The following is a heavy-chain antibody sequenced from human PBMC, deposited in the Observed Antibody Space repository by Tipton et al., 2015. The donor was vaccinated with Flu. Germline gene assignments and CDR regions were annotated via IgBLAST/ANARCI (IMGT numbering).Heavy chain of an antibody. Sequence: TLSLTCTVSGGFITSGSYYWTWIRQSAGMGLEWIGRIYTTGSTNYNPSLRSRVTISGDTSKNHFSLQLSSVTAADTAMYYCARSPSYSGSGIYPYYFDDWGQGTLVTVSS. CDR3: ARSPSYSGSGIYPYYFDD. D-gene: IGHD3-10*01. V-gene: IGHV4-61*02. J-gene: IGHJ4*02. CDR2: IYTTGST. CDR1: GGFITSGSYY.